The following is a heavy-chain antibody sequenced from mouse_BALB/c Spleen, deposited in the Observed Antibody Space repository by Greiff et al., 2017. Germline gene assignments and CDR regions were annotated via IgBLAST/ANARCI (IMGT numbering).Heavy chain of an antibody. V-gene: IGHV3-6*02. CDR1: GYSITSGYY. J-gene: IGHJ1*01. CDR3: ARGDDGYYTLYWYFDV. CDR2: ISYDGSN. D-gene: IGHD2-3*01. Sequence: ESGPGLVKPSQSLSLTCSVTGYSITSGYYWNWIRQFPGNKLEWMGYISYDGSNNYNPSLKNRISITRDTSKNQFFLKLNSVTTEDTATYYCARGDDGYYTLYWYFDVWGAGTTVTVSS.